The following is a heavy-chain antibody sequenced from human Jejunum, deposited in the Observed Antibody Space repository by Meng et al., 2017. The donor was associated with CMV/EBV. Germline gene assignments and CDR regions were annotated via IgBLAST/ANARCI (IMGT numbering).Heavy chain of an antibody. J-gene: IGHJ4*02. CDR2: ISYSATT. D-gene: IGHD5-18*01. CDR3: ARGYSDFDY. CDR1: GDSVTTRDHF. V-gene: IGHV4-61*08. Sequence: SLPGSVAGDSVTTRDHFWSWIRQSPGKGLEWIGYISYSATTQYDPSFKSRVSILLDASNNQFSLRLTSVTVADTAIYFCARGYSDFDYWGQGTLVTVSS.